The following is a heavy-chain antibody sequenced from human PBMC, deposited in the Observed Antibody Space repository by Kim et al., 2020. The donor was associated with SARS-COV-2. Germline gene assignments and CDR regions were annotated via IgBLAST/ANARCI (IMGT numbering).Heavy chain of an antibody. J-gene: IGHJ6*03. D-gene: IGHD5-18*01. CDR1: GGSFSGYY. Sequence: SETLSLTCAVYGGSFSGYYWSWIRQPPGKGLEWIGEINHSGSTNYNPSLKSRVTISVDTSKNQFSLKLSSVTAADTAVYYCAREIRGREYSYGYLSVYYYYYMDVWGKGTTVTVSS. CDR2: INHSGST. V-gene: IGHV4-34*01. CDR3: AREIRGREYSYGYLSVYYYYYMDV.